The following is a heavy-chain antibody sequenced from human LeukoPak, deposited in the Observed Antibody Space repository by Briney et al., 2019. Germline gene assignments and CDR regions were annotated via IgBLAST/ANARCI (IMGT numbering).Heavy chain of an antibody. CDR1: GGSISNYY. V-gene: IGHV4-59*01. CDR2: IYYSGST. CDR3: ARGRYCSSTSCYSYYYYMDV. J-gene: IGHJ6*03. Sequence: SETLSLTCTVSGGSISNYYWSWIRQPPGKGLEWIGYIYYSGSTNYNPSLKSRVTISVDTSKNQFSLKLNSVTAADTAVYYCARGRYCSSTSCYSYYYYMDVWGKGTTVTVSS. D-gene: IGHD2-2*02.